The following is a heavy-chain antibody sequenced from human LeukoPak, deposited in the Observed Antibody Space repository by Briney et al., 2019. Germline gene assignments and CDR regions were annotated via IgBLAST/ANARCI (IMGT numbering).Heavy chain of an antibody. V-gene: IGHV3-48*04. CDR2: ISSSGSTI. CDR3: ARDSYDSSGYPYYFDY. Sequence: GGSLRLSCAASGYTFSSYAMSWVRQAPGKGLEWVSYISSSGSTIYYADSVKGRFTISRDNAKNSLYLQMNSLRAEDTAVYYCARDSYDSSGYPYYFDYWGQGTLVTVSS. J-gene: IGHJ4*02. D-gene: IGHD3-22*01. CDR1: GYTFSSYA.